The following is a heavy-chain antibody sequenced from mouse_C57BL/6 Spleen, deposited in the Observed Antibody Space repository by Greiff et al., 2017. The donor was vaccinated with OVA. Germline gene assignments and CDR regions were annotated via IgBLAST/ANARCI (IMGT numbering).Heavy chain of an antibody. CDR2: IDPSDSET. CDR1: GYTFTSSW. Sequence: VQLQQPGAELVRPGSSVKLSCKASGYTFTSSWMHWVKQRPIQGLEWIGNIDPSDSETHYDQKFKDKATLTVDKSSSTAYMQLSSLTSEDSAVYYCARLPGYFDVWGTGTTVTVSS. V-gene: IGHV1-52*01. J-gene: IGHJ1*03. CDR3: ARLPGYFDV.